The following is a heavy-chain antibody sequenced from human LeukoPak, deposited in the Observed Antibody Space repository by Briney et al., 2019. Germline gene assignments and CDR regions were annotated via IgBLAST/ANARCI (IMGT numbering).Heavy chain of an antibody. Sequence: GSLRLSCAASGFTFSSYAMSWVRQAPGKGLEWVSAISGSGGSTYYADSVKGRFTISRDNSKNTLYLQMNSLRAEDTAVYYCARVKDTIAVAGTGYFQHWGQGTLVTVSS. J-gene: IGHJ1*01. CDR3: ARVKDTIAVAGTGYFQH. CDR2: ISGSGGST. D-gene: IGHD6-19*01. V-gene: IGHV3-23*01. CDR1: GFTFSSYA.